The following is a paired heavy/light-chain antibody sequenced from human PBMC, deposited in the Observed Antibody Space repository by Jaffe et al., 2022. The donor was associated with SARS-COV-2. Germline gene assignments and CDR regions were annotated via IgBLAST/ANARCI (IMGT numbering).Light chain of an antibody. Sequence: DIQMTQSPSTLSASVGDRVTITCRASQSIRSWLAWYQQHPGKAPKLLIYKASGLESGVPSRFSGSGSETEFNLTISSLQPDDFATYYCQQYNRYPWTFGQGTKVEIK. CDR1: QSIRSW. CDR2: KAS. CDR3: QQYNRYPWT. J-gene: IGKJ1*01. V-gene: IGKV1-5*03.
Heavy chain of an antibody. J-gene: IGHJ4*02. CDR3: ARGPGPRGCSGGSCYGVY. CDR2: IAFDSSNT. CDR1: GFVFSNFA. D-gene: IGHD2-15*01. V-gene: IGHV3-30-3*01. Sequence: QVQLVESGGGVVQPGRSPRLSCAASGFVFSNFAMHWLRQAPGKGLEWVAVIAFDSSNTSYADSVRGRFTISRDNSKNTLYLQMNRLRSDDTATYYCARGPGPRGCSGGSCYGVYWGPGTLVTVSS.